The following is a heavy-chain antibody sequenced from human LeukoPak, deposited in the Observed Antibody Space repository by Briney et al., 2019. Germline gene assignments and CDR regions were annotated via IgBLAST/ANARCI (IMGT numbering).Heavy chain of an antibody. D-gene: IGHD3-10*01. CDR1: GGSFNGYY. CDR2: INHSGST. Sequence: SETLSLTCAVYGGSFNGYYWSWIRQPPGKGLEWIGEINHSGSTNYNPSLKSRVTISVDTSKNQFSLKLSSVTAADTAVYYCARRGMGPGVFDYWGQGTLVTVSS. J-gene: IGHJ4*02. CDR3: ARRGMGPGVFDY. V-gene: IGHV4-34*01.